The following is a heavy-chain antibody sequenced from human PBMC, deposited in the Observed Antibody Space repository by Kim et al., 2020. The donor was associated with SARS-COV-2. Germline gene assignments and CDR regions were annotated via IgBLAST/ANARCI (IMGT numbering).Heavy chain of an antibody. D-gene: IGHD2-15*01. CDR1: GYSISSGYY. J-gene: IGHJ4*02. V-gene: IGHV4-38-2*02. CDR3: ARAVVVAYHDY. Sequence: SETLSLTCTVSGYSISSGYYWGWIRQPPGKGLEWIGSIYHSGSTYYNPSLKSRVTISVDTSKNQFSLKLSSVTAADTAVYYCARAVVVAYHDYWGQGTLVTVSS. CDR2: IYHSGST.